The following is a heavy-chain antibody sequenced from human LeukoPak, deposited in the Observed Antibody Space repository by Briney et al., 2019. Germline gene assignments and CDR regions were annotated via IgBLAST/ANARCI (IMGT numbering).Heavy chain of an antibody. Sequence: SETLSLTCTVFYGSFSGYYWTWIRQPPGKGLEWIAEINHNGNTNYNPSLKSRVTISVDTSKDQFSLKLSSVTAADTAVYYCARHGLVAARHASDIWGQGTMVTVSS. J-gene: IGHJ3*02. CDR1: YGSFSGYY. CDR2: INHNGNT. D-gene: IGHD6-6*01. V-gene: IGHV4-34*01. CDR3: ARHGLVAARHASDI.